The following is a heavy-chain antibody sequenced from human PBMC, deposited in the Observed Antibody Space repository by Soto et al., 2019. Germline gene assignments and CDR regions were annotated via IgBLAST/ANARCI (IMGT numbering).Heavy chain of an antibody. J-gene: IGHJ4*02. CDR2: ISYDGSNK. CDR1: GFTFSSYA. D-gene: IGHD1-26*01. Sequence: GGSLRLSCAASGFTFSSYAMHWVRQAPGKGLEWVAVISYDGSNKYYADSVKGRFTISRDNSKNTLYLQMNSLRAEDTAVYYCARAGSLVGPLYGGQLPPENYWGQGTLVTVSS. CDR3: ARAGSLVGPLYGGQLPPENY. V-gene: IGHV3-30-3*01.